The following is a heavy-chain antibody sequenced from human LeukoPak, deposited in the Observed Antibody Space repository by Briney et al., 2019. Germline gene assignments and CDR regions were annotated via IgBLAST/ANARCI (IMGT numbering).Heavy chain of an antibody. J-gene: IGHJ4*02. CDR3: ARSAHLTGFDY. D-gene: IGHD3-9*01. CDR2: VNPNSGGT. Sequence: DSVSLSCKASGYTITSNYMHWGRKAPGQGLEWMGLVNPNSGGTNYAQKFQGRDTMTRDTSISTAYMELSRLRSDDTAVYYCARSAHLTGFDYWGQGTLVTVSS. CDR1: GYTITSNY. V-gene: IGHV1-2*02.